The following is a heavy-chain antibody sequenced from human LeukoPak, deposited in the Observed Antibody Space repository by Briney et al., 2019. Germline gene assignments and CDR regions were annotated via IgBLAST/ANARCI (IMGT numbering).Heavy chain of an antibody. CDR2: IYYSGST. CDR1: GGSISSYY. Sequence: SETLSLTCTVSGGSISSYYWSWIRQPPGKGLEWIGYIYYSGSTNYNPALKSRVTISVATSKNQFSLKLTSVTAADTAVYYCAPRDNYYYYMDVWGKGTPVTVSS. CDR3: APRDNYYYYMDV. D-gene: IGHD2-21*02. J-gene: IGHJ6*03. V-gene: IGHV4-59*08.